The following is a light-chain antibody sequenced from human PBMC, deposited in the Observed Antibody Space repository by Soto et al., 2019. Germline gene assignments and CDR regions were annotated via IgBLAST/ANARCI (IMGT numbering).Light chain of an antibody. V-gene: IGLV1-40*01. CDR1: NSNIGAGYD. Sequence: QSVLTQPPSVSGAPGQRVTIACTGSNSNIGAGYDVHWYRHFPGAAPKLLLSGNSHRSSGVPDRFSGSKSVTSASLAITGLQADDEADYYCQSYDSGLFGLIFGEGTKLTVL. CDR2: GNS. CDR3: QSYDSGLFGLI. J-gene: IGLJ2*01.